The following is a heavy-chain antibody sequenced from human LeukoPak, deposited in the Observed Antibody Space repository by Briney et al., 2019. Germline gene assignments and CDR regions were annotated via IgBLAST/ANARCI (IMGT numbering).Heavy chain of an antibody. J-gene: IGHJ4*02. D-gene: IGHD3-22*01. Sequence: ASVKVSCKASGYTFTSYGISWVRQAPGQGLEWMGWISAYNGNTNYAQKLQGRATMTTDTSTSTAYMELRSLRSDDTAVYYCARGRSFYYDSSGSCFDYWGQGTLVTVSS. CDR1: GYTFTSYG. V-gene: IGHV1-18*01. CDR2: ISAYNGNT. CDR3: ARGRSFYYDSSGSCFDY.